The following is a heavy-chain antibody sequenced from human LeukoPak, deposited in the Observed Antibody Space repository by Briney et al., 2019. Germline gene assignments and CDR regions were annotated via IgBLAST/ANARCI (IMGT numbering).Heavy chain of an antibody. V-gene: IGHV3-64*01. J-gene: IGHJ5*02. CDR3: ARDLRGYGP. CDR1: GFTFSSYA. Sequence: GESLRLSCAASGFTFSSYAMHWVRQAPGKGLEYVSAISSNGGSTYYANSVKGRFTISRDNSKNTLYLQMGSLRAEDMAVYYCARDLRGYGPWGQGTLVTVSS. CDR2: ISSNGGST. D-gene: IGHD5-12*01.